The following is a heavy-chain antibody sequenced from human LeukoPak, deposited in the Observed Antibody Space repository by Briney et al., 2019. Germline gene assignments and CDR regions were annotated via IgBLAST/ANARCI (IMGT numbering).Heavy chain of an antibody. J-gene: IGHJ3*02. CDR1: GYSISSGYY. V-gene: IGHV4-38-2*02. D-gene: IGHD1-14*01. Sequence: PSETLSLTCTVSGYSISSGYYWGWIRQPPGKGLEWIGSIYHSGSTYYNPSLKSRVTISVDTSKNQFSLKLSSVTAADTAVYYCARDLAEPGAFDIWGQGTMVTVSS. CDR3: ARDLAEPGAFDI. CDR2: IYHSGST.